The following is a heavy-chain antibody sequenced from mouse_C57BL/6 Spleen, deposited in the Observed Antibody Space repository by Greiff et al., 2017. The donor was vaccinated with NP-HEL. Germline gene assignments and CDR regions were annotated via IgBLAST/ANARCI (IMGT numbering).Heavy chain of an antibody. J-gene: IGHJ1*03. V-gene: IGHV1-18*01. Sequence: VQLQQSGPELVKPGASVKIPCKASGYTFTDYYMDWVKQSHGKSLEWIGDINPNNGGTIYNQKFKGKATLTVDKSSSTAYMELRSLTSEDTAVYYCERRRYGSSYWYFDVWGTGTTVTVSS. CDR1: GYTFTDYY. CDR3: ERRRYGSSYWYFDV. CDR2: INPNNGGT. D-gene: IGHD1-1*01.